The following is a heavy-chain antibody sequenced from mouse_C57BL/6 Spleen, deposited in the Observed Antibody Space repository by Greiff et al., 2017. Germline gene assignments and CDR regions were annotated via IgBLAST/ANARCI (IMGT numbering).Heavy chain of an antibody. CDR1: GFTFSDYG. J-gene: IGHJ2*01. CDR3: ARKNWEGYFDY. CDR2: ISSGSSTI. D-gene: IGHD4-1*01. Sequence: DVKLVESGGGLVKPGGSLKLSCAASGFTFSDYGMHWVRQAPEKGLEWVAYISSGSSTIYYADTVKGRFTISRDNAKNTLFLQMTSLRSEDTAMYYCARKNWEGYFDYWGQGTTLTVSS. V-gene: IGHV5-17*01.